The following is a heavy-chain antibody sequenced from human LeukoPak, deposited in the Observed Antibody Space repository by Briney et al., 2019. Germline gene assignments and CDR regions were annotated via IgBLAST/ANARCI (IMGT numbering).Heavy chain of an antibody. Sequence: GGSLRLSCAASGFTFSSHWMHWVRQAPGKGLVWVSRINSDGSSISYADSVKGRFTISRDNAKNTLYLQMNSLRAEDTAVYYCARSDFWSGPDAFDIWGQGTMVTVSS. CDR3: ARSDFWSGPDAFDI. CDR2: INSDGSSI. J-gene: IGHJ3*02. V-gene: IGHV3-74*01. D-gene: IGHD3-3*01. CDR1: GFTFSSHW.